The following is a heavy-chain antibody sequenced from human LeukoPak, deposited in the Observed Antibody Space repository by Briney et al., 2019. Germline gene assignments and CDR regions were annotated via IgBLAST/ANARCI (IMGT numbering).Heavy chain of an antibody. J-gene: IGHJ4*02. D-gene: IGHD1-26*01. CDR3: ARDLLGWELHYFDY. V-gene: IGHV3-21*01. CDR2: ISGSSSYI. CDR1: GFTFSSYS. Sequence: GGSLRLSCAASGFTFSSYSMNWVRQAPGKGLEWVSSISGSSSYIYYADSVKGRFSISRDNAKNSLYLQMNSLRAEDTAVYYCARDLLGWELHYFDYWGQGTLVTVSS.